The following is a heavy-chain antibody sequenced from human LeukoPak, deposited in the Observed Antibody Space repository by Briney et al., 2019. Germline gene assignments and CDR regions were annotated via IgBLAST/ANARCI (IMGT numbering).Heavy chain of an antibody. CDR3: ARARSSWYGALFDY. CDR1: GGSISSGSYY. Sequence: SQTLSLTCTVSGGSISSGSYYWRWIRQPAGKGLEWIGRIYTSGSTNYNPSLKSRVTISVDTSKNQFSLKLSSVTAADTAVYYCARARSSWYGALFDYWGQGTLVTVSS. V-gene: IGHV4-61*02. CDR2: IYTSGST. D-gene: IGHD6-13*01. J-gene: IGHJ4*02.